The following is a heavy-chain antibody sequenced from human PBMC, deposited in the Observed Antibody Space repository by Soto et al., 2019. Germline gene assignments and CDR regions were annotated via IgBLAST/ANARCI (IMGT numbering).Heavy chain of an antibody. V-gene: IGHV3-30*18. Sequence: GGSLRLSCAASGFTFSSYGMHWVRQAPGKGLEWVAVISYDGSNKYYADSVKGRFTISRDNSKNTLYLQMNSLRAEDTAVYYCAKDTYYYDSSGSSYVDYWGQGTLVTVSS. CDR2: ISYDGSNK. J-gene: IGHJ4*02. D-gene: IGHD3-22*01. CDR3: AKDTYYYDSSGSSYVDY. CDR1: GFTFSSYG.